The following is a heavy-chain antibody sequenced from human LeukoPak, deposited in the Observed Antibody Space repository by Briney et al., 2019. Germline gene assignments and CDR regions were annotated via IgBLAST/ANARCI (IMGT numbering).Heavy chain of an antibody. CDR1: GGSISSYY. D-gene: IGHD3-3*01. Sequence: PSETLSLTCTVSGGSISSYYWSWIRQPPGKGLEWIGYIYDTGSTNYNPSLKSRVTISLDTSKNQFSLQLSSVTRSLDTSKNQFSLKLSSVTAADTAVYYCARGCKIDFWSGYYPDNWFDPWGQGTLVTVSS. CDR3: FSLKLSSVTAADTAVYYCARGCKIDFWSGYYPDNWFDP. CDR2: IYDTGST. V-gene: IGHV4-59*01. J-gene: IGHJ5*02.